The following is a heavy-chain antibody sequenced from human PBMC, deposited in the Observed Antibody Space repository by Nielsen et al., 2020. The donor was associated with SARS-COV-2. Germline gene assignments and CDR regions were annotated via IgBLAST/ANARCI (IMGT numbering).Heavy chain of an antibody. Sequence: SVKVSCKASGFTFTSSAMQWVRQARGQRLEWIGWIVVDSGNTNYAQKFQERVTITRDMSTSTAYMELSRLRSDDTAVYYCARDADRCGGDCYPKVWGQGTLVTVSS. CDR1: GFTFTSSA. D-gene: IGHD2-21*02. V-gene: IGHV1-58*02. CDR2: IVVDSGNT. CDR3: ARDADRCGGDCYPKV. J-gene: IGHJ4*02.